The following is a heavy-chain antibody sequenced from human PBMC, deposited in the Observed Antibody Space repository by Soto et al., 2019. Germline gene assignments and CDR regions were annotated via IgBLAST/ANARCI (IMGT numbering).Heavy chain of an antibody. V-gene: IGHV3-23*01. CDR2: ISGTGDST. CDR3: AKDRDSSGYYYRNC. D-gene: IGHD3-22*01. J-gene: IGHJ4*02. Sequence: GGSLRLSCAASEFTISRYAMSWVRQAPGKGLEWVSAISGTGDSTYYADSVKGRFTISRDNSKNTLYLQINSLRAEDTAVYFCAKDRDSSGYYYRNCWGQGTLVTVSS. CDR1: EFTISRYA.